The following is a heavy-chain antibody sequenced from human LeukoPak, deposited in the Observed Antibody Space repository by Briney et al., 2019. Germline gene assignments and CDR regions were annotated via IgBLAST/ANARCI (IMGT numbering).Heavy chain of an antibody. D-gene: IGHD3-10*01. Sequence: ASVKVSCTASGYTFTGYYIHWVRQAPGQGLEWMGWINPNSGGTNYAQKFQGRVTMTRDTSISTAYMELSRLRSDDTAVYYCAREKYYYGSGSYYSYFDYWGQGTLVTVSS. V-gene: IGHV1-2*02. J-gene: IGHJ4*02. CDR3: AREKYYYGSGSYYSYFDY. CDR1: GYTFTGYY. CDR2: INPNSGGT.